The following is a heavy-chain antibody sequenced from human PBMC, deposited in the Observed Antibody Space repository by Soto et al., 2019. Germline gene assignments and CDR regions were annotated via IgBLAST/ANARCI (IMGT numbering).Heavy chain of an antibody. CDR3: ARLEGLATISYYFDF. CDR2: IYYSGST. V-gene: IGHV4-39*01. Sequence: SETLSLTCSVSGGSISSSSYYWGWIRQPPGKGLEWIGSIYYSGSTYYNPSLKSRVTISIDKSKNQFSLKLSSLTAAGTAVYYCARLEGLATISYYFDFWGQGTLVTVSS. J-gene: IGHJ4*02. CDR1: GGSISSSSYY. D-gene: IGHD3-9*01.